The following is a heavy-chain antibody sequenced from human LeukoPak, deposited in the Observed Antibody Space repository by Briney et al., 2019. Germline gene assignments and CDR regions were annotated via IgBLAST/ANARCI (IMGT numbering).Heavy chain of an antibody. J-gene: IGHJ4*02. CDR2: IIPILGIA. V-gene: IGHV1-69*04. Sequence: SVKVSCKASGGTFSSYAISWVRQAPGQGLEWMGRIIPILGIANYAQKFQGRVTITADKSTSTAYMELSSLRSEDTAVYYCASYEAVAGQGDYFDYWGQGTLVTVSS. CDR3: ASYEAVAGQGDYFDY. CDR1: GGTFSSYA. D-gene: IGHD6-19*01.